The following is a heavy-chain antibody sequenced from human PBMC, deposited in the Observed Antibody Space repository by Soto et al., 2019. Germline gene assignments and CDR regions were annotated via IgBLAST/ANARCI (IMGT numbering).Heavy chain of an antibody. V-gene: IGHV1-18*01. Sequence: ASVKVSCKASGYTFTSYGISWVRQAPGQGLERMGWISAYNGNTNYAQKLQGRVTMTTDTSTSTAYMELRSLRSDDTAVYYCARVVELRDYGLVDWFDPWGQGTTVTVSS. CDR2: ISAYNGNT. CDR3: ARVVELRDYGLVDWFDP. CDR1: GYTFTSYG. D-gene: IGHD4-17*01. J-gene: IGHJ5*01.